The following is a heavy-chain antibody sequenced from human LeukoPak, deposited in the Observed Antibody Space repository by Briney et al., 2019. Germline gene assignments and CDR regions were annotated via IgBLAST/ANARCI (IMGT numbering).Heavy chain of an antibody. D-gene: IGHD3-22*01. J-gene: IGHJ4*02. V-gene: IGHV4-4*07. CDR2: IYTSGST. CDR1: GGSISSYY. Sequence: PSETLSLTCTVSGGSISSYYWSWIRQPAGKGLEWIGRIYTSGSTNYNPSLKSRVTMSVDTSKNQFSLKLSSVTAADTAVYYCARGADYYDSSGFSYWGQGTLVTVSS. CDR3: ARGADYYDSSGFSY.